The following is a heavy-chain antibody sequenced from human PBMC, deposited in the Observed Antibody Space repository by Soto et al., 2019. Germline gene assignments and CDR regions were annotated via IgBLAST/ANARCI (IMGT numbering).Heavy chain of an antibody. CDR2: ISVSGDTT. V-gene: IGHV3-23*01. Sequence: GGSLRLSCAASGFAFSNYDMSWVRQAPGKGLEWVSAISVSGDTTYYADSVKGRFTISRDNSKNTLYLQMNTLRAEDTAVYYCAKNRNTGVAGTSCWFGPWGQGTLVTVSS. D-gene: IGHD6-19*01. CDR3: AKNRNTGVAGTSCWFGP. CDR1: GFAFSNYD. J-gene: IGHJ5*02.